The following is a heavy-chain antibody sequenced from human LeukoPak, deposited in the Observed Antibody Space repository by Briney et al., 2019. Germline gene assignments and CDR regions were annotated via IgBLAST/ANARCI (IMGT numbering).Heavy chain of an antibody. CDR1: GFTFSSYS. D-gene: IGHD6-19*01. CDR2: ISTSSSTI. J-gene: IGHJ4*02. CDR3: AKDPTIAVAHFDY. Sequence: GGSLRLSCAASGFTFSSYSMNWVRQAPGKGLEWVSCISTSSSTIYYADSVKGRFTISRDNSKNTLHLQMNSLRAEDTALYYCAKDPTIAVAHFDYWGQGTLVTVSS. V-gene: IGHV3-48*01.